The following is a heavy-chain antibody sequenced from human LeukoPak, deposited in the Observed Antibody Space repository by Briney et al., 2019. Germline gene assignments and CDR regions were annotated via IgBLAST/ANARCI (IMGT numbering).Heavy chain of an antibody. J-gene: IGHJ4*02. CDR2: ISGSGGST. D-gene: IGHD4-17*01. V-gene: IGHV3-23*01. Sequence: PGGSLRLSCAASGFTFSSYAMSWVRQAPGKGREWVSTISGSGGSTYYADSVKGRFTFSRVNSKNTLYLQMNSLRADDTAVYYCANNMTTVTAFDYWGQGTLVTVSS. CDR3: ANNMTTVTAFDY. CDR1: GFTFSSYA.